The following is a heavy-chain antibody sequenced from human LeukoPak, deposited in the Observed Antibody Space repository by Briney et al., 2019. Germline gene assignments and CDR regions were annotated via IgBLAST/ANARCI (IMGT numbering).Heavy chain of an antibody. V-gene: IGHV1-69*13. D-gene: IGHD3-10*01. Sequence: SVKVSCKASGGTFSSYAISWVRQAPGQGLEWMGGIIPIFGTANYAQKFQGRVTITADESTSTAYMELSSLRSEDTAVYYCARGGPVRGVPNWFDPWGQGTLVTVSS. CDR2: IIPIFGTA. CDR1: GGTFSSYA. J-gene: IGHJ5*02. CDR3: ARGGPVRGVPNWFDP.